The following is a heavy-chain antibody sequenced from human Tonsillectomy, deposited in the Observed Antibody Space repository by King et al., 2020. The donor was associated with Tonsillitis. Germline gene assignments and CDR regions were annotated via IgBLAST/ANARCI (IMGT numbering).Heavy chain of an antibody. D-gene: IGHD3-16*01. CDR1: GFTFSSYA. V-gene: IGHV3-30-3*01. J-gene: IGHJ2*01. CDR2: ISYHGTNT. Sequence: VQLVESGGGVVQPGRSLRLSCAGSGFTFSSYAMHWVRQAPGKGLEWVAVISYHGTNTYYADSVKGRFTISRDNSQNTLYLQMNSLKRDDTAVYYWARASFGGEFQYCDVGGRGSLVSVPS. CDR3: ARASFGGEFQYCDV.